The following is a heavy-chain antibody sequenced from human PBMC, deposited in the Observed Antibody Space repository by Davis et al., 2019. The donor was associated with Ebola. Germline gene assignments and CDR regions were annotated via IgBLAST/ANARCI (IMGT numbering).Heavy chain of an antibody. Sequence: MPSETLSLTCAVYGGSFSGYYWSWIRQLPGKGLEWIGEINHSGSTNYNPSLKSRVTISVDTSKNQFSLKLSSVTAADTAVYYCARGYCSSTSCYNPGRAFDIWGQGTMVTVSS. V-gene: IGHV4-34*01. CDR1: GGSFSGYY. D-gene: IGHD2-2*01. CDR2: INHSGST. J-gene: IGHJ3*02. CDR3: ARGYCSSTSCYNPGRAFDI.